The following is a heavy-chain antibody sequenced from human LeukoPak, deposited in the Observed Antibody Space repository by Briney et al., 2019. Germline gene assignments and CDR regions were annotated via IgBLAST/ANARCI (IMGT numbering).Heavy chain of an antibody. Sequence: ASVKVSCKASGYTFTGYYMHWVRQAPGQGLEWMGWNNPNSGGTNYAQKFQGRVTMTRDTSISTAYMELSRLRSDDTAVYYCARLMRYYDFWSGDYYGMDVWGQGTRSPSP. CDR3: ARLMRYYDFWSGDYYGMDV. J-gene: IGHJ6*02. D-gene: IGHD3-3*01. V-gene: IGHV1-2*02. CDR1: GYTFTGYY. CDR2: NNPNSGGT.